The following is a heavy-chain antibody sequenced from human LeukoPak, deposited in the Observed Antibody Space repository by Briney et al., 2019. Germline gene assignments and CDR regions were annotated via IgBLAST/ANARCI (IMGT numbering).Heavy chain of an antibody. CDR2: ISGRGGST. V-gene: IGHV3-23*01. D-gene: IGHD4-17*01. Sequence: GSLRLSCAASGFTFSSYAMSWVRQAPGKGLEWVSVISGRGGSTYSADSVKGRFSISRDNSKNTLYLQMNSLRAEDTAVYYCAKSRTTVTTRFDYWGQGTLVTVSS. CDR3: AKSRTTVTTRFDY. J-gene: IGHJ4*02. CDR1: GFTFSSYA.